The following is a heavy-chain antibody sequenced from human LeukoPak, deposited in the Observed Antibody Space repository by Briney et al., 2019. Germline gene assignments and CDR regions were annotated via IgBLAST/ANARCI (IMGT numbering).Heavy chain of an antibody. CDR3: ARENAVDIVVVPEYYYMDV. Sequence: PSETLSLTCTVSGGSISSYYWSWIRQPAGKGLEWIGRIYTSGSTNYNPSLKSRVSMSVDTSKNQFSLKLSSVTAADTAVYYCARENAVDIVVVPEYYYMDVWGKGTTVTVSS. CDR2: IYTSGST. J-gene: IGHJ6*03. D-gene: IGHD2-2*03. CDR1: GGSISSYY. V-gene: IGHV4-4*07.